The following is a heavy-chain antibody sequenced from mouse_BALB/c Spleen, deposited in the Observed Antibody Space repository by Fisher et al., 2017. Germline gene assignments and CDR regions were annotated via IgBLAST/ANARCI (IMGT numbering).Heavy chain of an antibody. D-gene: IGHD1-1*01. J-gene: IGHJ4*01. Sequence: HKFKGKATLTVDESSSTAYMQLSSLTSEDSAVYYCAREEDYGSSYRESSYAMDYWGQGTSVTVSS. CDR3: AREEDYGSSYRESSYAMDY. V-gene: IGHV1-69*02.